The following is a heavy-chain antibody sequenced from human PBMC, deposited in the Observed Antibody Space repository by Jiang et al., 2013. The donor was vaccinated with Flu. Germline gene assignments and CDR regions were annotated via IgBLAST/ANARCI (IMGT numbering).Heavy chain of an antibody. CDR3: ARNSGDYWNYFDY. D-gene: IGHD1-26*01. CDR2: IYPGDSDT. V-gene: IGHV5-51*01. Sequence: KISCKVSGYRFSNYWIGWVRQMPGKGPEWMGIIYPGDSDTRYSPSFQGQVTISADESMSTAYLHWSSLKASDTAIYYCARNSGDYWNYFDYWGQGTLVTVSS. J-gene: IGHJ4*02. CDR1: GYRFSNYW.